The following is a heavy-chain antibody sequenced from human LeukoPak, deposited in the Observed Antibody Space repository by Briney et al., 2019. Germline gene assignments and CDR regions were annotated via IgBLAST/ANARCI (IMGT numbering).Heavy chain of an antibody. Sequence: ASVKVSCKASGYTFTSYGISWVRQAPGQGLEWMGWISAYNGNTNYAQKLQGRVTMTTDTSTSTAYMELRSLRSDDTAVYYCARDAPNCTNGVCYGSYYMDVWGKGTTVTVSS. J-gene: IGHJ6*03. CDR3: ARDAPNCTNGVCYGSYYMDV. CDR1: GYTFTSYG. CDR2: ISAYNGNT. D-gene: IGHD2-8*01. V-gene: IGHV1-18*01.